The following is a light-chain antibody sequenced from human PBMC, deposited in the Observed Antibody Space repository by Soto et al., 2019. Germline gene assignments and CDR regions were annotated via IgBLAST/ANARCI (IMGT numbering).Light chain of an antibody. Sequence: EIVLTQSPGTLSLFPGERATVSCTASQSLNFNFLGWYQKKSGQAPRLLIYAASTRATGIPDRFSGSGSGIDFTLTISRLEPEDSAVYYCQQYGVSPTFGGGTKVDI. J-gene: IGKJ4*01. CDR3: QQYGVSPT. CDR1: QSLNFNF. CDR2: AAS. V-gene: IGKV3-20*01.